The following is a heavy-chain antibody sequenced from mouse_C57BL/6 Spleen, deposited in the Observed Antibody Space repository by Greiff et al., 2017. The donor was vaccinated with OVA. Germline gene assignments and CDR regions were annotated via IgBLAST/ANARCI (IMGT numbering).Heavy chain of an antibody. CDR3: ARSGATVVADY. J-gene: IGHJ2*01. Sequence: QVQLKESGAELVKPGASVKISCKASGYAFSSYWMNWVKQRPGKGLEWIGQIYPGDGDTNYNGKFKGKATLTADKSSSTAYMQLSSLTSEDSAFYFCARSGATVVADYWGQGTTLTVSS. CDR1: GYAFSSYW. V-gene: IGHV1-80*01. CDR2: IYPGDGDT. D-gene: IGHD1-1*01.